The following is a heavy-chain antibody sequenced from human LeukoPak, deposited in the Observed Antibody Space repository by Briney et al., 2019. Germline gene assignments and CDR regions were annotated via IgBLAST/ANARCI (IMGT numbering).Heavy chain of an antibody. Sequence: GGSLRLSCAASGFTFSTYDMHWVRQAPGKGLEWVAIISYDGSDKYYADSVKGRFTISRDNSKNTLYLQMNSLRAEDTAVYYCAKAVVGTFNYYDYWGQGTLVTVSS. CDR1: GFTFSTYD. CDR2: ISYDGSDK. V-gene: IGHV3-30*18. D-gene: IGHD6-13*01. J-gene: IGHJ4*02. CDR3: AKAVVGTFNYYDY.